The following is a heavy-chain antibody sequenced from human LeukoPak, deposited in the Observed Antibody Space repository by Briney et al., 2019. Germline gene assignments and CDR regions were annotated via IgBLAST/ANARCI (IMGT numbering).Heavy chain of an antibody. Sequence: SETLSLTCTVYGGSFSGYYWSWIRHPPGKGMEWIGEINHSGSTNYNPSLKSRVTVTVDTSKNQFSLKLSSATAAETAVYYGERGGYSYDYWGQGTLVTVSS. D-gene: IGHD5-18*01. V-gene: IGHV4-34*01. J-gene: IGHJ4*02. CDR2: INHSGST. CDR3: ERGGYSYDY. CDR1: GGSFSGYY.